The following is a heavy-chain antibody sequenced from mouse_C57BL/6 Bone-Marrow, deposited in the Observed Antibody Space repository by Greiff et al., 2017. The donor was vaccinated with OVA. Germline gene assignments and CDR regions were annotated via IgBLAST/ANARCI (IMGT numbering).Heavy chain of an antibody. CDR3: TRDAKYEYYYAMDY. V-gene: IGHV5-9-1*02. CDR1: GFTFSSYA. CDR2: ISSGGDYI. Sequence: VESGEGLVKPGGSLKLSCAASGFTFSSYAMSWVRQTPEKRLEWVAYISSGGDYIYYADTVKGRFTISRDNARNTLYLQMSSLKSEDTAMYYCTRDAKYEYYYAMDYWGQGTSVTVSS. D-gene: IGHD2-14*01. J-gene: IGHJ4*01.